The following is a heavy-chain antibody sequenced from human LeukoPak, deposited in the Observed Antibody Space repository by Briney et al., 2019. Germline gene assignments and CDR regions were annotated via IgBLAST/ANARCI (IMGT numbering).Heavy chain of an antibody. CDR3: AKNIAAYVYDAFDI. CDR1: GFTFSSFD. Sequence: GGSLRLSCAASGFTFSSFDMSWVRQAPGKGLEWVSDISGSGGTTYHADSVKGRFTISRDNSKNTLYLQMNSLRAEDTAIYFCAKNIAAYVYDAFDIWGQGTMVTVSS. CDR2: ISGSGGTT. D-gene: IGHD2/OR15-2a*01. J-gene: IGHJ3*02. V-gene: IGHV3-23*01.